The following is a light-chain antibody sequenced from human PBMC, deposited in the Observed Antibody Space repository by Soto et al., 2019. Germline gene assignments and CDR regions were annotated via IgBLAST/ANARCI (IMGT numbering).Light chain of an antibody. Sequence: EVVLTQSPCTLSLSPGERATLSCRASQSVPSNLAWYQQKAGQAPRLLIYGASTRATGIPARFSGSGSGADFTLTISNLQSEDFAVYYCQQYTNWPPITFGQGTRLEI. CDR2: GAS. CDR3: QQYTNWPPIT. J-gene: IGKJ5*01. V-gene: IGKV3-15*01. CDR1: QSVPSN.